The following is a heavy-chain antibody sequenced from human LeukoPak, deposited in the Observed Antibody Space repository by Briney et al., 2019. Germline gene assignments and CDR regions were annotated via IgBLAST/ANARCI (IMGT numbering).Heavy chain of an antibody. Sequence: GGSLRLSCAASGFTFSSYGMHWVRQAPSKGLEWVAIISYDGSNKFYADSVKGRFTISRDNSKNTLYLQTNSLRPEDTAVYYCAKGRISVADTGLLDYWGQGTLVTVSS. J-gene: IGHJ4*02. V-gene: IGHV3-30*18. CDR1: GFTFSSYG. CDR3: AKGRISVADTGLLDY. D-gene: IGHD6-19*01. CDR2: ISYDGSNK.